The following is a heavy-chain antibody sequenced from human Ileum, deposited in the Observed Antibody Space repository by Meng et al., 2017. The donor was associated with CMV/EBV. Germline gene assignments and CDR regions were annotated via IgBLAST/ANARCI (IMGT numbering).Heavy chain of an antibody. J-gene: IGHJ5*02. CDR3: ARDRSSSWYKDWFAP. CDR1: DGSRNNSH. D-gene: IGHD6-13*01. V-gene: IGHV4-4*07. CDR2: VYDKRTS. Sequence: QMGQGRLGMAKRSATLNLHGTGADGSRNNSHWRSLRQSAETRLGWIGPVYDKRTSNYNPSLQSRDTMLVDTSKNRFSMQMRSGTAVDTAVYYCARDRSSSWYKDWFAPWGQGTLVTVSS.